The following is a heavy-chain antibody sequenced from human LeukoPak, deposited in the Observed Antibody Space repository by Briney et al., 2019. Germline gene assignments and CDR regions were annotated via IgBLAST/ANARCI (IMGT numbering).Heavy chain of an antibody. Sequence: GGSLRLSCAASGFTFDDYAMHWVRQAPGKGLEWVSGISWNSGSIGYADSVKGRFTISRDNAKNSLYLQMNSLRAEDMALYYCAKDIGAVSDAFDIWGQGTMVTVSS. J-gene: IGHJ3*02. V-gene: IGHV3-9*03. CDR2: ISWNSGSI. CDR1: GFTFDDYA. D-gene: IGHD6-19*01. CDR3: AKDIGAVSDAFDI.